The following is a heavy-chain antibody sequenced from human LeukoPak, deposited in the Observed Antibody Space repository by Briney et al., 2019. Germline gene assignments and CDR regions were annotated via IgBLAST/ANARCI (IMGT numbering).Heavy chain of an antibody. CDR1: GFRFSSFE. V-gene: IGHV3-48*03. Sequence: GSLRLTCAASGFRFSSFEMNWVRLGPGKGLEWVSYISSGGRTMYYADSVKGRFTISRDNAKDSLYLHMNSLGAEDTGVYFCARGASWIQLWQFDHWGQGTQVTVSS. CDR2: ISSGGRTM. J-gene: IGHJ4*02. CDR3: ARGASWIQLWQFDH. D-gene: IGHD5-18*01.